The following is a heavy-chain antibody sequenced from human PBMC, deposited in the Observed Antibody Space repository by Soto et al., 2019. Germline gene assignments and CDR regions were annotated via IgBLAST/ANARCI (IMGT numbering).Heavy chain of an antibody. CDR3: ARGPPRVQWFDP. J-gene: IGHJ5*02. Sequence: SETLSLTCTVSGGAVSSGTYYWSWIRQPPGKGLEWIGHLYFTGSNNYNPSLKSRFTMSLDTARNQFSLKLSSVTAADTAVYYCARGPPRVQWFDPWGLGTLVTVSS. V-gene: IGHV4-61*01. CDR2: LYFTGSN. CDR1: GGAVSSGTYY.